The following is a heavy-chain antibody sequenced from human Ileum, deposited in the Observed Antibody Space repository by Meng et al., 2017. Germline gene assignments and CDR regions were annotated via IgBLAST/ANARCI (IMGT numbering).Heavy chain of an antibody. CDR2: ISHSGSA. Sequence: QVPLQDAGPGLVRPSGTLSLTCAVSSGSISSNTYWSWVRQPPGKGLEWIGQISHSGSAYYNPSLKSRVTMSVDKSKSQFSLMLTSVTAADTAIYYCARHGGYSQDFWGQGTLVTVSS. J-gene: IGHJ4*02. D-gene: IGHD4-23*01. CDR3: ARHGGYSQDF. V-gene: IGHV4-4*02. CDR1: SGSISSNTY.